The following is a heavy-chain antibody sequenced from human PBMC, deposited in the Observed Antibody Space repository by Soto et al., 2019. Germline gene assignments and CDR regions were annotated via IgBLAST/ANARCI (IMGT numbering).Heavy chain of an antibody. CDR2: IYHSGST. J-gene: IGHJ4*02. V-gene: IGHV4-4*02. CDR3: ASSRITAMGYYFDY. Sequence: SETLSLTCAVSGGSISSSNWWSWVRQPPGKGLEWIGEIYHSGSTNYNPSLKSRVTISVDKSKNQFSLKLSSVTAADTVVYYCASSRITAMGYYFDYWGQGTLVTVSS. D-gene: IGHD5-18*01. CDR1: GGSISSSNW.